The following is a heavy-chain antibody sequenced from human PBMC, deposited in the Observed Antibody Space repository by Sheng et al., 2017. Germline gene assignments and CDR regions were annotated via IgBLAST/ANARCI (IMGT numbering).Heavy chain of an antibody. CDR2: IYYSGST. D-gene: IGHD1-26*01. V-gene: IGHV4-59*12. CDR1: GGSISIYH. Sequence: QVQLQESGPGLVKPSETLSLTCTVSGGSISIYHWSWIRQPPGTGLEWIGYIYYSGSTNYNPSLKSRVTISVDTSKTQFSLKLSSVTAADTAVYYCTSLSGSYSFDYWGQGTLVTVSS. J-gene: IGHJ4*02. CDR3: TSLSGSYSFDY.